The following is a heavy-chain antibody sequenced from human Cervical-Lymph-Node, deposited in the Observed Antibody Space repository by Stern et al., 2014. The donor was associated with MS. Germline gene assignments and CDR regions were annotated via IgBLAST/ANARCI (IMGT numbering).Heavy chain of an antibody. V-gene: IGHV1-2*02. J-gene: IGHJ4*02. D-gene: IGHD5-24*01. CDR3: AKDGYNY. CDR2: IIPNNGDT. CDR1: GYTFTGYY. Sequence: QVQLVESGAEVKKPGASVKVSCKASGYTFTGYYINWVRQAPGQGLEWMGWIIPNNGDTNYAQNFQGRVTMTRDTSISTAYMELSRLRSDDTAVYYCAKDGYNYWGQGTLVTVSS.